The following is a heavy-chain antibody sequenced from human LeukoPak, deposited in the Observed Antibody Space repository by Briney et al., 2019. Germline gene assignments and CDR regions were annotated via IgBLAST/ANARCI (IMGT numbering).Heavy chain of an antibody. CDR1: GFTFGDYA. CDR3: TRDRGAYNLYDY. V-gene: IGHV3-49*03. Sequence: GRSLRLSCTASGFTFGDYAMSWIRQAPGKGLEWVGFIRSKAYGETADYAASVKGRFTISRDDSKAIDYLQMNSLKTEDTAVYHCTRDRGAYNLYDYWGQGTLVTVSS. J-gene: IGHJ4*02. D-gene: IGHD1-1*01. CDR2: IRSKAYGETA.